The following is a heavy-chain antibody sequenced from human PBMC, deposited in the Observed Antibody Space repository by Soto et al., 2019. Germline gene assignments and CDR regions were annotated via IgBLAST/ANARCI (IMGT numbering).Heavy chain of an antibody. Sequence: QVQLVQSGTDVKKPGSSVKVSCKVSGGSFSNYAISWVRQAPGQGLEWMGGIIPMFTSPNYAQKFQDRVTITADESTTTAYMRLSSLTYDDTAVYYCARGSIFGDYGDLDYWGQGTLVTVSS. CDR1: GGSFSNYA. D-gene: IGHD4-17*01. CDR2: IIPMFTSP. V-gene: IGHV1-69*01. CDR3: ARGSIFGDYGDLDY. J-gene: IGHJ4*02.